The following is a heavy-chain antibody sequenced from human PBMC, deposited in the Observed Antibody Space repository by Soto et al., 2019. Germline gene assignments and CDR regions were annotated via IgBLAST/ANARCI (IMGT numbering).Heavy chain of an antibody. V-gene: IGHV4-39*02. CDR2: IYYSGNT. Sequence: SDALSLTCTVSGVFISSSSYYWGLIRQPPGKGLEWIGSIYYSGNTYYNPSLKSRVTISVDTAKNQFSLKLTSVTAADTAVYYCARDKITGLFDYWGQGTLVTVSS. J-gene: IGHJ4*02. D-gene: IGHD2-8*02. CDR1: GVFISSSSYY. CDR3: ARDKITGLFDY.